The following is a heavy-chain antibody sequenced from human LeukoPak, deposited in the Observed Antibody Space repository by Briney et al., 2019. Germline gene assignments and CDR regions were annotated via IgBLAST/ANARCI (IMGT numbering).Heavy chain of an antibody. CDR2: IYTSGST. CDR3: AANWSNENSFDY. V-gene: IGHV4-4*07. CDR1: GGSISSYY. J-gene: IGHJ4*02. Sequence: SETLSLTCTVSGGSISSYYWSWIRQPAGKRLEWIGRIYTSGSTNYNPSLKSRVTMSVDTSKNQFSLKLSSVTAADTAVYYCAANWSNENSFDYWGQGTLVTVSS. D-gene: IGHD3-3*01.